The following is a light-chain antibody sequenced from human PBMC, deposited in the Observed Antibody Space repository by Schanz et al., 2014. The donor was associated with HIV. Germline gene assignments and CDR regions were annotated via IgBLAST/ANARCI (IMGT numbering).Light chain of an antibody. Sequence: ETVLTQSPGSLSLSPGDRATLSCRASQSLTTNYLAWYQQKLGQAPRLLIYGASSRATGIPDRFSGSGSGTDFTLTISRLEPEDFAVYYCQQSDDSGRTFGEGTKVDMK. CDR1: QSLTTNY. CDR3: QQSDDSGRT. CDR2: GAS. J-gene: IGKJ4*01. V-gene: IGKV3-20*01.